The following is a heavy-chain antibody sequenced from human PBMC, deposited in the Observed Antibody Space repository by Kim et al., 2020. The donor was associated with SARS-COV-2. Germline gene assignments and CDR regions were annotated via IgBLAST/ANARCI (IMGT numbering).Heavy chain of an antibody. CDR1: GYSFTSYG. Sequence: ASVKVSCKASGYSFTSYGISWVRQAPGQGFEWMGWISGYNGNTNYAQKLQGRVTMTTDTSTSTAYMELRSLRSDDTAVYYCARDATPNFWSGYSGDAFDIWGQGTMVTVSS. J-gene: IGHJ3*02. V-gene: IGHV1-18*01. CDR2: ISGYNGNT. CDR3: ARDATPNFWSGYSGDAFDI. D-gene: IGHD3-3*01.